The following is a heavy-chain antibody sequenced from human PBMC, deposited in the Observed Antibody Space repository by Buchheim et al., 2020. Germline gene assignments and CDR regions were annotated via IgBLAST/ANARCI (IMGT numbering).Heavy chain of an antibody. CDR2: ISGSGGST. J-gene: IGHJ6*02. V-gene: IGHV3-23*01. CDR1: GFTFSSYA. Sequence: EVQLLESGGGLVQPGGSLRLSCAASGFTFSSYAMSWVRQAPGKGLEWVSAISGSGGSTYYAASVKGRFTISRDNSKTPLYLQMNSLRAEDTAVYYCANPHIVVVPAARSDGMDVWGQGTT. CDR3: ANPHIVVVPAARSDGMDV. D-gene: IGHD2-2*01.